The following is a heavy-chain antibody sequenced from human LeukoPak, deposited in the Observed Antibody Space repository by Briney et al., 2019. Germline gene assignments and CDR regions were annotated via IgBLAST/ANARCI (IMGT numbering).Heavy chain of an antibody. J-gene: IGHJ4*02. Sequence: PSETLSLTCTVSGGSISSSSYYWGWIRQPPGKGLEWIGSIYYSGSTYYNPSLKSRVTISVDTSKNQFSLKLTSVTAADTAVYYCARYNSPWFGELLYYFDYWGQGTLVTVSS. D-gene: IGHD3-10*01. V-gene: IGHV4-39*01. CDR1: GGSISSSSYY. CDR3: ARYNSPWFGELLYYFDY. CDR2: IYYSGST.